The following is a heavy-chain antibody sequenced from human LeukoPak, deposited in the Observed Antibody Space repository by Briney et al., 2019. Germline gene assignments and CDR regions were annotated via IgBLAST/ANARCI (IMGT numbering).Heavy chain of an antibody. V-gene: IGHV4-39*01. CDR1: GGSISSSSYY. CDR3: ARHGHYYDSSGLLDY. J-gene: IGHJ4*02. D-gene: IGHD3-22*01. CDR2: IYYSGST. Sequence: SETLSLTCTVSGGSISSSSYYWGWIRQPPGKGLEWIGSIYYSGSTYYNPSLKSRVTISVDTSKNQFSLKLSSATAADTAVYYCARHGHYYDSSGLLDYWGQGTLVTVSS.